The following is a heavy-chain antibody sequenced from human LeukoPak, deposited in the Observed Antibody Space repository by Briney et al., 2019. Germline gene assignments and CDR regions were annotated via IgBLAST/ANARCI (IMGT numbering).Heavy chain of an antibody. CDR2: IYSGGST. V-gene: IGHV3-53*04. D-gene: IGHD2-15*01. Sequence: GGSLRLSCAASGFTVSSNYMSWVRQAPGKGLEWVSVIYSGGSTYYADYVKGRFTISRHNSKNTLYLQMNSLRAEDTAVYYCASATRSGGSDFDIWGQGTMVTVSS. CDR1: GFTVSSNY. CDR3: ASATRSGGSDFDI. J-gene: IGHJ3*02.